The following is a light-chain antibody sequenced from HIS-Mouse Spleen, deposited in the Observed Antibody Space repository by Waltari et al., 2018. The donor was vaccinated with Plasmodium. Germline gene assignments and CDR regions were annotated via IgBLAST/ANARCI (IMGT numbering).Light chain of an antibody. CDR2: GAA. Sequence: ELVMTQSPATLSVSPGERATLSCRASQSVSSNLAWYQQKPGQAPRLLLYGAATRATGIPARFSGSGSGTEFTLTISSMQSEDFAVYYCQQYNNWPRGTFGQGTKVEIK. CDR3: QQYNNWPRGT. J-gene: IGKJ1*01. CDR1: QSVSSN. V-gene: IGKV3-15*01.